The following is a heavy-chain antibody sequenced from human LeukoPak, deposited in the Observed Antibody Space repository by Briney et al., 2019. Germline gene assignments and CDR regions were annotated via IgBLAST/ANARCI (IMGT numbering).Heavy chain of an antibody. CDR3: ARDGVMGATRYYYYMDV. J-gene: IGHJ6*03. Sequence: PGGSLRLSCAASGFTFSSYSMNWVRQAPGKGLEWVSSISSSSSYIYYADSVKGRFTISRDNAKNSLYLQMNSLRAEDTALYYCARDGVMGATRYYYYMDVWGKGTTVTVSS. CDR1: GFTFSSYS. CDR2: ISSSSSYI. D-gene: IGHD1-26*01. V-gene: IGHV3-21*04.